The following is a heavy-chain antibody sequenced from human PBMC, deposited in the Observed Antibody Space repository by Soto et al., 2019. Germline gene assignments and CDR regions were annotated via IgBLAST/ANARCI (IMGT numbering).Heavy chain of an antibody. Sequence: ASVKVSCKASGYIFTASYMPWVRQAPGQGLDCMRWIGPNSGGTNCAQNFQGWVTMTRDTSISTGYMELRSLRSDDTAVYYCARDQGYQLVFRQYYYYAMDVWGQGTTVTVSS. D-gene: IGHD2-2*01. CDR2: IGPNSGGT. J-gene: IGHJ6*02. CDR3: ARDQGYQLVFRQYYYYAMDV. CDR1: GYIFTASY. V-gene: IGHV1-2*04.